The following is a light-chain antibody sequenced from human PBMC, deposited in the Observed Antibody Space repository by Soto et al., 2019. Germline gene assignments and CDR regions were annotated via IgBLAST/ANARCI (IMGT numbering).Light chain of an antibody. CDR1: SSDVGGYNY. CDR3: TSYTTNKTPL. V-gene: IGLV2-14*03. CDR2: DVS. Sequence: QSVLTQPASVSGSPGQSITISCTGTSSDVGGYNYVSWYQQHPGKAPKLMIYDVSSRSSGVSNRFSGSKSGNTASLTISGLLSEDEADYYCTSYTTNKTPLFGGGTKLTVL. J-gene: IGLJ2*01.